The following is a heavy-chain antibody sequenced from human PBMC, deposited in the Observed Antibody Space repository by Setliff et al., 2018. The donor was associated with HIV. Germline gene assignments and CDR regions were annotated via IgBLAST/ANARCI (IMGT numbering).Heavy chain of an antibody. J-gene: IGHJ4*02. V-gene: IGHV4-61*08. Sequence: PSETLSLTCTLSGGSISSGDYYWSWIRQPPGKGLEWIGEINHSGSTNYNPSLKSRVTISLDTSKNQFSLKLSSVTAADTAVYYCAKLTPFDYWGQGTLVTVSS. CDR3: AKLTPFDY. CDR1: GGSISSGDYY. CDR2: INHSGST. D-gene: IGHD7-27*01.